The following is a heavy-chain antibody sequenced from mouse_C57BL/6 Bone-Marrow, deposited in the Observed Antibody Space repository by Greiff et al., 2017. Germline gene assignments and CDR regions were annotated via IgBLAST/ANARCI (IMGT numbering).Heavy chain of an antibody. CDR2: IHPNSGST. Sequence: QVQLKQPGAELVKPGASVKLSCKASGYTFTSYWMHWVKQRPGQGLEWIGMIHPNSGSTNYNEKFKSKATLTVDKSSSTAYMQLSSLTSEDSAVYYCARWYDFLYYAMDYWGQGTSVTVSS. J-gene: IGHJ4*01. CDR1: GYTFTSYW. CDR3: ARWYDFLYYAMDY. V-gene: IGHV1-64*01. D-gene: IGHD2-4*01.